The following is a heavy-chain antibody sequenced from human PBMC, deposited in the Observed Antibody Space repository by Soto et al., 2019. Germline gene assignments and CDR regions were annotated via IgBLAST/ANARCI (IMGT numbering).Heavy chain of an antibody. CDR2: IKSKTDGGTT. V-gene: IGHV3-15*07. CDR1: GFTFSNAW. D-gene: IGHD3-22*01. Sequence: LSCAASGFTFSNAWMNWVRQAPGKGLEWVGRIKSKTDGGTTDYAAPVKGRFTISRDDSKNTLYLQMNSLKTEDTAVYYCTTVPLDGSVTRCHQRFDYWGQGTLVTVSS. CDR3: TTVPLDGSVTRCHQRFDY. J-gene: IGHJ4*02.